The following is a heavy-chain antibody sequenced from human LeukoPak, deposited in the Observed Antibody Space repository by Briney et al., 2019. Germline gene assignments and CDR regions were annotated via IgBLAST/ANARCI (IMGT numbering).Heavy chain of an antibody. Sequence: GGSLRLSCAASGFTFSDYSIKWVREAPGKGLECVSSITPSSSYIYYADSVKGRFTISRDNAKNSLYLQMNSLRAEDTAVYYCVKLRRNSDSSGYHYYYDYWGQGTLVTVSS. CDR2: ITPSSSYI. CDR3: VKLRRNSDSSGYHYYYDY. J-gene: IGHJ4*02. D-gene: IGHD3-22*01. CDR1: GFTFSDYS. V-gene: IGHV3-21*01.